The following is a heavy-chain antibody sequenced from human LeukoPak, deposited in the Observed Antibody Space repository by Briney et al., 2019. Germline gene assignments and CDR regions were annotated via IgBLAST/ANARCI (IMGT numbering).Heavy chain of an antibody. D-gene: IGHD4-17*01. J-gene: IGHJ1*01. CDR2: ISAKNGNT. CDR1: GNTFSSLG. V-gene: IGHV1-18*01. Sequence: ASVKVSCKASGNTFSSLGINWVRQAPGQGLEWMGWISAKNGNTKYAQKFQGRVTMTTDTPTSTAYMELRSLRSDDTAVYYCASGGGDYSSEYFQHWGQGTLVTVSS. CDR3: ASGGGDYSSEYFQH.